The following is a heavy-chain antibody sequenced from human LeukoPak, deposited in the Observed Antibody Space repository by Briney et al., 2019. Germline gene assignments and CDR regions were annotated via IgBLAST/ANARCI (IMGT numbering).Heavy chain of an antibody. D-gene: IGHD3-10*01. CDR3: ASDSQGFGGYNHYFDY. Sequence: SVKVSCKASGGTFSNYAISWVRQAPGQGLEWMGGIIPIFGTANYAQKFQGRVTITADESTSTAYMELSSLRSEDTAVYYCASDSQGFGGYNHYFDYWGQGTLVTVSS. CDR2: IIPIFGTA. V-gene: IGHV1-69*13. J-gene: IGHJ4*02. CDR1: GGTFSNYA.